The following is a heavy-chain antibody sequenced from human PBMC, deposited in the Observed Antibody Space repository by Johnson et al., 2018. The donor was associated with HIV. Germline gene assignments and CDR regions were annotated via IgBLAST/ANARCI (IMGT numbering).Heavy chain of an antibody. CDR3: AKERSGSYSGADAFDI. CDR1: GFTFSSYD. CDR2: ISYDGSNK. Sequence: QVQLVESGGGVVQPGRSLRVSCGASGFTFSSYDMHWVRQAPGKGLEWVAVISYDGSNKYYADSVKGRFTISRDNSKNTLYLQMNSLRAEDTAVYYCAKERSGSYSGADAFDIWGQGTMVTVSS. D-gene: IGHD1-26*01. V-gene: IGHV3-30*18. J-gene: IGHJ3*02.